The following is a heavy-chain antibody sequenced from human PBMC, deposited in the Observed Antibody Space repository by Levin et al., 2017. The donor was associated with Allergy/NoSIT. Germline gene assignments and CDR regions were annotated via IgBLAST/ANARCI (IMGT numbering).Heavy chain of an antibody. J-gene: IGHJ2*01. CDR1: GGSVSSGTYY. CDR2: INYRGVT. D-gene: IGHD2-21*02. CDR3: AREVTSPWYLDR. V-gene: IGHV4-61*01. Sequence: SQTFSLTCSVSGGSVSSGTYYWSWIRRPPGKGLEWIGYINYRGVTKYNPSLKSRVTISVDTSKNQFSLRLTSVTAADTAVYYCAREVTSPWYLDRWGRGTLVTVSS.